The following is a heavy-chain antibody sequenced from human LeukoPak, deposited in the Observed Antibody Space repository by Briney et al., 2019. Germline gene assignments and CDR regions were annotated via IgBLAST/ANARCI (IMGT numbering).Heavy chain of an antibody. CDR1: GFTFSSYA. D-gene: IGHD3-22*01. J-gene: IGHJ4*02. CDR2: ISGSGGST. V-gene: IGHV3-23*01. Sequence: GGSLRLSCAASGFTFSSYAMSWVRQAPGKGLEWVSAISGSGGSTYYADSVKGRFTISRDNSKNTLYLQMNSLRAEDTVVYYCAKLGTYDSTGDYWGQGTLVTVSS. CDR3: AKLGTYDSTGDY.